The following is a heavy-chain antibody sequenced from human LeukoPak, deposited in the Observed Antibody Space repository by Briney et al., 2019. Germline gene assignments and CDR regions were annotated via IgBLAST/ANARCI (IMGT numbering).Heavy chain of an antibody. D-gene: IGHD6-19*01. Sequence: PGGSLRLSCAASGFTLSSYWMSWVRQAPGKGLEWMAHIKQDGSDKYYVDSVKGRFTISRDNAKNSLYLQMNSLRAEDTAVYYCARYATSSGSRWLEPWGQGTLVTVSS. CDR3: ARYATSSGSRWLEP. V-gene: IGHV3-7*01. J-gene: IGHJ5*02. CDR1: GFTLSSYW. CDR2: IKQDGSDK.